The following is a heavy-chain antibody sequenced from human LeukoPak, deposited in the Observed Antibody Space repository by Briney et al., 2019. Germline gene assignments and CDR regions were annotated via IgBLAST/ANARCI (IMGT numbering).Heavy chain of an antibody. D-gene: IGHD6-13*01. J-gene: IGHJ4*02. CDR3: ARGIAAAGRGFDY. Sequence: SETLSLTCTVSGGSVNSNNYYWAWVRQPPGKGLEWIGAVYFTGSTQYNPSLKSRVTISVDTSKDQFSLKLASATAADTAVYYCARGIAAAGRGFDYWGQGTLVTVS. V-gene: IGHV4-39*07. CDR1: GGSVNSNNYY. CDR2: VYFTGST.